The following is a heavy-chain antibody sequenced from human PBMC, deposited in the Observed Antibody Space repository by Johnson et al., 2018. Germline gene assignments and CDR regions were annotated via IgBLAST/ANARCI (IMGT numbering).Heavy chain of an antibody. CDR1: GFTFSDYY. CDR3: AKDHEEVAVNYYYYYTDV. Sequence: QVQLVQSGGGLVKSGGSLRLSCAASGFTFSDYYMSWIRQAPGKGLEWVAVISYDGSNKYYVDSVKGRFTISRDNSKNTLYLQMNSLKAEDTAVYYCAKDHEEVAVNYYYYYTDVWGKGTTVTVSS. D-gene: IGHD2-15*01. CDR2: ISYDGSNK. V-gene: IGHV3-30*18. J-gene: IGHJ6*03.